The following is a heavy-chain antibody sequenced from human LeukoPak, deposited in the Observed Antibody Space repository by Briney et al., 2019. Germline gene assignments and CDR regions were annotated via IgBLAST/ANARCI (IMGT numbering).Heavy chain of an antibody. CDR3: ARRGYSGYQPPYYYYGMDV. D-gene: IGHD5-12*01. Sequence: GESLKISSKGSGYSFTSYWIGWVRQMPGKGLEWMGIIYPGDSDTRYSPSFQGQVTISADKSISTAYLQWSSLKASDTAMYYCARRGYSGYQPPYYYYGMDVWGQGTTVTVSS. CDR1: GYSFTSYW. CDR2: IYPGDSDT. J-gene: IGHJ6*02. V-gene: IGHV5-51*01.